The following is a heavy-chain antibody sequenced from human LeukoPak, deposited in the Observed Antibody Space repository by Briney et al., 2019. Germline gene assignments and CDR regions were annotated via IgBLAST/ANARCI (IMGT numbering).Heavy chain of an antibody. CDR3: VRLPLGYCSSTSCLD. CDR2: ISSSTGNT. CDR1: GYNFNTYG. D-gene: IGHD2-2*01. V-gene: IGHV1-18*01. J-gene: IGHJ4*02. Sequence: ASVKVSCKASGYNFNTYGISWVRQAPGQGLEWMGWISSSTGNTKYAQKLQDRVTMTTDTSTSTAYLYLRNLRSDDTAVYYCVRLPLGYCSSTSCLDWGQGTLVTVSS.